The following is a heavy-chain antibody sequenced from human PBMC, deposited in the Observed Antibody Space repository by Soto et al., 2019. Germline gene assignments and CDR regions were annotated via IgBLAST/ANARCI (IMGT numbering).Heavy chain of an antibody. CDR3: ARDQVAAAGFLNYIYYYYGMDV. CDR1: GFTFSSYD. D-gene: IGHD6-13*01. Sequence: EVQLVESGGGLVQPGGSLRLSCAASGFTFSSYDMHWVRQATGKGLEWVSAIGTAGDTYYPGSVKGRFTISRENAKNSLYLQMNSLRAEDTAVYYCARDQVAAAGFLNYIYYYYGMDVWGQGTTVTVSS. V-gene: IGHV3-13*01. CDR2: IGTAGDT. J-gene: IGHJ6*02.